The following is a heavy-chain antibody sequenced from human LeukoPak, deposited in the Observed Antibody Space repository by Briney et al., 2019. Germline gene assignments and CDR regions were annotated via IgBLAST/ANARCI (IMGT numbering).Heavy chain of an antibody. V-gene: IGHV3-23*01. Sequence: QSGGSLRLSCAASGFTFSSYAMSWVRQAPGKGLEWVSAISGSGGSTYYADSVKGRFTISRDNSKNTLYLQMNSLRVDDTAVYYCARGGGQWPPDYWGQGTLVTVSS. CDR1: GFTFSSYA. CDR3: ARGGGQWPPDY. CDR2: ISGSGGST. J-gene: IGHJ4*02. D-gene: IGHD6-19*01.